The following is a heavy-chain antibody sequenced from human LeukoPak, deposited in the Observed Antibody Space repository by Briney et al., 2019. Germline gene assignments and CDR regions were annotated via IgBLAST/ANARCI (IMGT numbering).Heavy chain of an antibody. Sequence: HSGGSLRLSCAASGFTFSSYGMHWVRQAPGKGLEWVAVIWYDGSNKYYADSVKGRFTIFRDNSKNTLYLQMNSLRAEDTAVYYCAKTAYYYDSSGYYYADAFDIWGQGTMVTVSS. D-gene: IGHD3-22*01. J-gene: IGHJ3*02. CDR2: IWYDGSNK. CDR3: AKTAYYYDSSGYYYADAFDI. CDR1: GFTFSSYG. V-gene: IGHV3-33*06.